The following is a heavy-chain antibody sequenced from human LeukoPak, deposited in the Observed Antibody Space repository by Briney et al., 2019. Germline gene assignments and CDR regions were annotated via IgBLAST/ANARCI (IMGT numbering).Heavy chain of an antibody. CDR3: AGADDFWSGYPIYYYYGMDV. CDR1: GYTFTSYA. Sequence: ASVKVSCKASGYTFTSYAMHWARQAPGQRLEWMGWINAGNGNTKYSQKFQGRVTITRDTSAGTAYMELSSLRSEDTAVYYCAGADDFWSGYPIYYYYGMDVWGQGTTVTVSS. CDR2: INAGNGNT. D-gene: IGHD3-3*01. J-gene: IGHJ6*02. V-gene: IGHV1-3*01.